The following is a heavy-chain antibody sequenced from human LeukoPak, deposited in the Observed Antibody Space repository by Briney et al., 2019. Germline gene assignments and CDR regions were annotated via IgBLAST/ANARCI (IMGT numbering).Heavy chain of an antibody. CDR1: GYSFTSYW. D-gene: IGHD3-22*01. V-gene: IGHV5-51*01. CDR2: IYPGDSDT. CDR3: ARLPYYYDSSGYSYDYYMDV. Sequence: GEPLQISCKGSGYSFTSYWIGWVRQMPGKGLEWMGIIYPGDSDTRYSPSFQGQVTISADKSISTAYLQWSSLQASDTAMYYCARLPYYYDSSGYSYDYYMDVWGKGTTVTVSS. J-gene: IGHJ6*03.